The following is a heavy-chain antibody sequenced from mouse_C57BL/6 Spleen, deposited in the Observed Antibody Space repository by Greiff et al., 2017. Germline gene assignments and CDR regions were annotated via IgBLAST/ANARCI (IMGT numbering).Heavy chain of an antibody. CDR2: IYPGDGDT. V-gene: IGHV1-80*01. CDR1: GYAFSSYW. CDR3: ARWKYGNYGGDY. D-gene: IGHD2-1*01. Sequence: QVQLKESGAELVKPGASVKISCKASGYAFSSYWMNWVKQRPGKGLEWIGQIYPGDGDTNYNGKFKGKATLTADKSSSTAYMQLSSLTSEDSAVYFCARWKYGNYGGDYWGQGTSVTVSS. J-gene: IGHJ4*01.